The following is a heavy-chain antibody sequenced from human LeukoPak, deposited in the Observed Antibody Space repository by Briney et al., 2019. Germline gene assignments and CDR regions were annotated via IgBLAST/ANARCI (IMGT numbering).Heavy chain of an antibody. CDR1: GYTFTGYY. J-gene: IGHJ5*02. CDR3: ARSGRELRYYDFWSGYTYNWFDP. V-gene: IGHV7-4-1*02. CDR2: INTNTGNP. D-gene: IGHD3-3*01. Sequence: ASVKVSCKASGYTFTGYYMHWVRQAPGQGLEWMGWINTNTGNPTYAQGFTGRFVFSLDTSVSTAYLQISSLKAEDTAVYYCARSGRELRYYDFWSGYTYNWFDPWGQGTLVTVSS.